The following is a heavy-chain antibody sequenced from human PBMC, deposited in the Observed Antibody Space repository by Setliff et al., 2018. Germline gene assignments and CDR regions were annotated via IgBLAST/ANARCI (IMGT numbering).Heavy chain of an antibody. Sequence: GGSLRLSCAASGFTFSSYAMSWVRQAPGKGLEWVSAISGSGCSITYADSVKGRFTISRDNAKNSLHLQVSSLRAEDVGVYYCARSDHSSGIDWGQGTLVTVSS. CDR2: ISGSGCSI. D-gene: IGHD3-10*01. V-gene: IGHV3-23*01. J-gene: IGHJ4*02. CDR1: GFTFSSYA. CDR3: ARSDHSSGID.